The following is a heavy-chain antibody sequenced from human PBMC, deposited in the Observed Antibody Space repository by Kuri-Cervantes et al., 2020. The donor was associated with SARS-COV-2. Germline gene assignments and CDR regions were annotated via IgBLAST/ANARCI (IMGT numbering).Heavy chain of an antibody. Sequence: SVKVSCKASGGTFSSYAISWVRQAPGQGLEWMGGNIPIFGTANYAQKFQGRVTITADESTSTAYMELSSLRSEDTAVYYCAKDGSSSWTYNWFDPWGQGTLVTVSS. J-gene: IGHJ5*02. CDR3: AKDGSSSWTYNWFDP. CDR1: GGTFSSYA. V-gene: IGHV1-69*13. D-gene: IGHD6-13*01. CDR2: NIPIFGTA.